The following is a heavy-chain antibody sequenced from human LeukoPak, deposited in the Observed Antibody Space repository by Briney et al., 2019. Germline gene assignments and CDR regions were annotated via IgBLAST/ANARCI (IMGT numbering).Heavy chain of an antibody. CDR3: ARPGAPFGGVVAIDY. CDR1: GFTFSNYA. CDR2: ISYEGTNK. J-gene: IGHJ4*02. D-gene: IGHD3-16*02. V-gene: IGHV3-30-3*01. Sequence: GGSLRLSCAASGFTFSNYAMYWVRQAPGKGLEWVSVISYEGTNKYYADSLEGRFTISRDNSKNTLYLQMSSLRAEDTAVYYCARPGAPFGGVVAIDYWGQGTLVTVSS.